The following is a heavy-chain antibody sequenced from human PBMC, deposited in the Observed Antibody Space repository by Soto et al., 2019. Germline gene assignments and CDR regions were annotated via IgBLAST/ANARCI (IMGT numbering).Heavy chain of an antibody. Sequence: GGSLRLSCAASGFTFIRYSMSWVRQAPGKGLEWVSGFRTSGDGGTTYYADSVKGRFTISRDNSKNMLFLQMNSLRAEDTAIYYCAKKVNSGPGSQYFDYWGQGTLVTVSS. CDR2: FRTSGDGGTT. D-gene: IGHD3-10*01. CDR1: GFTFIRYS. J-gene: IGHJ4*02. V-gene: IGHV3-23*01. CDR3: AKKVNSGPGSQYFDY.